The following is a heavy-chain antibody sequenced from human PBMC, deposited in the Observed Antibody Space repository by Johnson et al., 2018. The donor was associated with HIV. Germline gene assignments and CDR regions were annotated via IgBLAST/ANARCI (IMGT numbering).Heavy chain of an antibody. CDR1: GFTFSSYA. Sequence: QVQLVESGGGVVQPGRSLRLSCAASGFTFSSYAMHWVRQAPGKGLEWVAVISYDGSNKYYADSVKGRFTISRDNSKNTLYLQMNSLRAEDTAVYYCARVNYDSSGSYGLHGAFDIWGQGTMVTVSS. CDR2: ISYDGSNK. V-gene: IGHV3-30-3*01. CDR3: ARVNYDSSGSYGLHGAFDI. J-gene: IGHJ3*02. D-gene: IGHD3-22*01.